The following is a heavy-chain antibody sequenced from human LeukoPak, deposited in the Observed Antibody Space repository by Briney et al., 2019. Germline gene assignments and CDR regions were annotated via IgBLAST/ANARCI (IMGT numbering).Heavy chain of an antibody. V-gene: IGHV1-69*06. CDR2: IIPIFGTA. Sequence: ASVKVSCTASGGTFSSYAISWVRQAPGQGLEWMGGIIPIFGTANYAQKFQGRVTITADKSTSTAYMELSSLRSEDTAVYYCAKTSEIQLWPSYVDYWGQGTLVTVSS. J-gene: IGHJ4*02. D-gene: IGHD5-24*01. CDR3: AKTSEIQLWPSYVDY. CDR1: GGTFSSYA.